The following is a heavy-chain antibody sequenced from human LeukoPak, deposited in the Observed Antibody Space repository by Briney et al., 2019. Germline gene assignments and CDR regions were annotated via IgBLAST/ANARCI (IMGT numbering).Heavy chain of an antibody. CDR3: AARGGATGTTQGDAFDI. CDR2: ISPYNGNT. Sequence: GASVKVSLKASGYPFSSYGISWVRPAPGQGLAWMGWISPYNGNTNYSQKLQGRVTMTTDTSTSTAYMELRSLRSDDTAVYYCAARGGATGTTQGDAFDIWGQGTMVTVSS. CDR1: GYPFSSYG. D-gene: IGHD1-1*01. J-gene: IGHJ3*02. V-gene: IGHV1-18*04.